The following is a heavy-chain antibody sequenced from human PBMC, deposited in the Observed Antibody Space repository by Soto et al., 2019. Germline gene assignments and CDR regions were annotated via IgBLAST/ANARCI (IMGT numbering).Heavy chain of an antibody. CDR2: VYWDDDK. V-gene: IGHV2-5*02. J-gene: IGHJ4*02. Sequence: SGPTLVNPTQTLTLTCTFSGVSLSTSGMGVGWIRQPPGKALEWLALVYWDDDKRYSPSLKSRLTITKDTSKNQVVLTMTYMDPVDTATYYCAHMIEGAPFDHWGQGTLVTVSS. CDR1: GVSLSTSGMG. D-gene: IGHD2-21*01. CDR3: AHMIEGAPFDH.